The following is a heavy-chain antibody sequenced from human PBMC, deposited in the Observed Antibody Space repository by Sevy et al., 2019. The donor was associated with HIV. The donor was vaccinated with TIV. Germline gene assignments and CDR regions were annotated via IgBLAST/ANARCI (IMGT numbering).Heavy chain of an antibody. CDR1: GFTFSKYS. J-gene: IGHJ4*02. CDR3: AREGCTKPHDY. CDR2: LSFGCGEI. V-gene: IGHV3-23*01. D-gene: IGHD2-8*01. Sequence: GGSLRLSCAASGFTFSKYSMSWVRQPPGKGLEWVSTLSFGCGEINHADSVKGRFTISRDNSKNSLYLQMTNLRAEDTAVYCCAREGCTKPHDYWGQGTLVTVSS.